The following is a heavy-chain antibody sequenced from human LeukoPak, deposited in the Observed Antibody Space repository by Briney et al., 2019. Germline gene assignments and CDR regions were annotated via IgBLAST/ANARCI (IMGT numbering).Heavy chain of an antibody. J-gene: IGHJ5*02. CDR2: IIPIFGTA. CDR3: ARGLVRGVKYNWFDP. V-gene: IGHV1-69*06. Sequence: ASVKVSCKASGGTFSSYAISWVRQAPGQGLEWMGGIIPIFGTANYAQKFQGRVTITADKSTSTAYMELSSLRSEDTAVYYCARGLVRGVKYNWFDPWGQGTLVTVSS. D-gene: IGHD3-10*01. CDR1: GGTFSSYA.